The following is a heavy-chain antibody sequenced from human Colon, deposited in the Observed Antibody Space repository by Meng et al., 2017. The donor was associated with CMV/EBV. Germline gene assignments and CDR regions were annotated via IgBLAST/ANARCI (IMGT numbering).Heavy chain of an antibody. Sequence: VQLGQSGAEGKKPGASVKVSCKASGYTFTNYGISWVRQAPGQGLEWMGWISAYTGDTYYAQKFQGRVTMTTDTSTSTAYMELRRLRSDDTAVYYCVRESQSGSYIYLQHWGQGTLVTVSS. J-gene: IGHJ1*01. D-gene: IGHD1-26*01. CDR3: VRESQSGSYIYLQH. CDR1: GYTFTNYG. V-gene: IGHV1-18*01. CDR2: ISAYTGDT.